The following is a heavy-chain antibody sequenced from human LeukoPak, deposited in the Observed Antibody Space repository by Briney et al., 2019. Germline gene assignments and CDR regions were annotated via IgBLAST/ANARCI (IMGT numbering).Heavy chain of an antibody. D-gene: IGHD1-14*01. CDR1: GESFSGYY. V-gene: IGHV4-59*10. CDR3: ARQTTRGYYYYMDV. J-gene: IGHJ6*03. CDR2: IYTSGST. Sequence: SETLSLTCAVYGESFSGYYWSWIRQPAGKGLEWIGRIYTSGSTNYNPSLKSRVTMSVDTSKNQFSLKLSSVTAADTAVYYCARQTTRGYYYYMDVWGKGTTVTVSS.